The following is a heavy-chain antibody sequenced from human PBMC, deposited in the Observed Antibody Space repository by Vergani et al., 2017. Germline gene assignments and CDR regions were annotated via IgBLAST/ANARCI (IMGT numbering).Heavy chain of an antibody. V-gene: IGHV4-38-2*01. D-gene: IGHD3-9*01. CDR3: ARTESFILRYFHWAL. J-gene: IGHJ4*02. CDR2: IYHSGGA. Sequence: QVQLQESGPGLVKPSETLSLTCAVSGYSISSGYYWGWIRQPTGKGLEWIGSIYHSGGAYYNPSLKGRVTISVDTSKNQFSLEVTSVTAADTAIYFCARTESFILRYFHWALWGQGTLVTVSS. CDR1: GYSISSGYY.